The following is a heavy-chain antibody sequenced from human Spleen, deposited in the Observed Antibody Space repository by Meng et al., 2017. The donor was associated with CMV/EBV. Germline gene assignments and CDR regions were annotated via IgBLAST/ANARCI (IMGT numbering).Heavy chain of an antibody. CDR1: CGSISSGDYY. J-gene: IGHJ2*01. CDR3: ATATVTTYWYFDL. D-gene: IGHD4-17*01. CDR2: IYYSGST. V-gene: IGHV4-30-4*08. Sequence: VSCGSISSGDYYWSWIRQSPGKGLDWIGYIYYSGSTYYNPSLKSRVSISVDTSKSQFSLKLNSVTATDTAVYYCATATVTTYWYFDLWGRGTLVTVSS.